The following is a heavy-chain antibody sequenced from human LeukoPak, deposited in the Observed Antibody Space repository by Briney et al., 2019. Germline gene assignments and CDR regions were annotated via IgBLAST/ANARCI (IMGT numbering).Heavy chain of an antibody. V-gene: IGHV3-23*01. CDR2: ISGSGGST. D-gene: IGHD3-9*01. J-gene: IGHJ4*02. CDR3: AKDPFTYDIGGSGDY. Sequence: PGGSLRLSCAASGFTFSSYAMSWVRQAPGKGLEWVSAISGSGGSTYYADSVKGRFTISRDNSKNTLYLQMSSLRAEDAAVYYCAKDPFTYDIGGSGDYWGQGTLVTVSS. CDR1: GFTFSSYA.